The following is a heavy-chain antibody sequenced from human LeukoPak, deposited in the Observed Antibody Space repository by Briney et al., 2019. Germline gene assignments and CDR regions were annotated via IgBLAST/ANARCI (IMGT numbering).Heavy chain of an antibody. CDR2: IYYSGST. Sequence: SETLSLTCTVSGGSISSSSYYWGWVRQPPGKGLEWIGSIYYSGSTYYNPSLKSRVTISVDTSKNQFSLKLSSVTAADTAVYYCARRGRHYDSSGYYRIGFDYWGQGTLVTVSS. V-gene: IGHV4-39*07. CDR1: GGSISSSSYY. D-gene: IGHD3-22*01. J-gene: IGHJ4*02. CDR3: ARRGRHYDSSGYYRIGFDY.